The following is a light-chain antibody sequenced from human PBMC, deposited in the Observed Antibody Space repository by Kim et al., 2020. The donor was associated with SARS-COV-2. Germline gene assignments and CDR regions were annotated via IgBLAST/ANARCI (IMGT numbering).Light chain of an antibody. V-gene: IGKV3-15*01. CDR3: QQYNDWPYT. J-gene: IGKJ2*01. Sequence: VMTQSPATLSVSPGERVTLSCGASQSVSSKLAWYHQKPGQAPRLLIYGTSTRATDIPARFSGSGSGTEFTLTISSLQSEDFAVYYCQQYNDWPYTFGQETKLEI. CDR2: GTS. CDR1: QSVSSK.